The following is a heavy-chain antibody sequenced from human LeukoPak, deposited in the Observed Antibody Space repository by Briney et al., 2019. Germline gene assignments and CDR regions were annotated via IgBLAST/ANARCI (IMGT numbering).Heavy chain of an antibody. D-gene: IGHD3-3*01. CDR3: AGRFLEWLLDY. Sequence: SETLSLTCTVSGGSISSYYWSWIRQPPGKGLEWIGYIYHSGGTYYNPSLKSRVTISVDTSKNQFSLKLSSVTAADTAVYYCAGRFLEWLLDYWGQGTLVTVSS. V-gene: IGHV4-59*04. CDR1: GGSISSYY. CDR2: IYHSGGT. J-gene: IGHJ4*02.